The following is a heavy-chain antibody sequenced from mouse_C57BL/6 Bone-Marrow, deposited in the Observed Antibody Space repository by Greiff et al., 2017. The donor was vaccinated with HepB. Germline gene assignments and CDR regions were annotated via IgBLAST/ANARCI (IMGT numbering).Heavy chain of an antibody. Sequence: VQGVESGPELVKPGASVKISCKASGYAFSSSWMNWVKQRPGKGLEWIGRIYPGDGDTNYNGKFKGKATLTADKSSSTAYMQLSSLTSEDSAVYFCARGYYGSSLYYFDYWGQGTTLTVSS. D-gene: IGHD1-1*01. CDR3: ARGYYGSSLYYFDY. CDR2: IYPGDGDT. J-gene: IGHJ2*01. V-gene: IGHV1-82*01. CDR1: GYAFSSSW.